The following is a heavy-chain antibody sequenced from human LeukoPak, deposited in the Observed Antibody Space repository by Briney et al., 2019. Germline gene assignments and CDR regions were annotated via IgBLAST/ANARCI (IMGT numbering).Heavy chain of an antibody. J-gene: IGHJ4*02. Sequence: SETLSLTCAVYGGSFSGYYWSWIRQPPGKGLEWIGEINHSGSTNYNPSLKSRVTISVDTSKNQFSLKLSSVAAADTAVYYCARLAGSHGWAGYYPPYYFDYWGQGTLVTVSS. CDR3: ARLAGSHGWAGYYPPYYFDY. CDR1: GGSFSGYY. D-gene: IGHD3/OR15-3a*01. CDR2: INHSGST. V-gene: IGHV4-34*01.